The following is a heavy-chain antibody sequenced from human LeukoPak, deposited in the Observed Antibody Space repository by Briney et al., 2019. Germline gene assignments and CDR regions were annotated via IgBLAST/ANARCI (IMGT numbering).Heavy chain of an antibody. CDR3: AKSGYNRFDY. D-gene: IGHD5-24*01. Sequence: GGSLRLSCAASGFTFSSYEMNWVRQAPGKGLEWVSYISGGGTTIYYADPVKGRFTISRDNSKNTLYLQMNSLRAEDTAVYYCAKSGYNRFDYWGQGTLVTVSS. CDR1: GFTFSSYE. J-gene: IGHJ4*02. CDR2: ISGGGTTI. V-gene: IGHV3-48*03.